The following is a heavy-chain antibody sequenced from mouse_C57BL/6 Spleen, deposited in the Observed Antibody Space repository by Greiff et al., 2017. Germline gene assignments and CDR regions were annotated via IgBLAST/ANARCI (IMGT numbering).Heavy chain of an antibody. CDR1: GFSLPSYG. Sequence: VQLQESGPGLVAPSQSLSITCTVSGFSLPSYGVSWVRPPPGKGLEWLGVIWGDGSTNYHSALISRMSISKDNSKSQFFLKLNSLQTDDTATNYCAKLYDGYYDYAMDYWGQGTSVTVSS. CDR2: IWGDGST. V-gene: IGHV2-3*01. CDR3: AKLYDGYYDYAMDY. D-gene: IGHD2-3*01. J-gene: IGHJ4*01.